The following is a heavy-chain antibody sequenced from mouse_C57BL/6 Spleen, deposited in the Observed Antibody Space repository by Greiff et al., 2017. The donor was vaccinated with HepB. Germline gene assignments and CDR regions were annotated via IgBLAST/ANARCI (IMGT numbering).Heavy chain of an antibody. CDR3: TTLITTGFAY. V-gene: IGHV14-4*01. D-gene: IGHD1-1*01. Sequence: EVQLQQSGAELVRPGASVKLSCTASGFNIKDDYMHWVKPRPEHGLEWIGWIDPENGDTEYASKFQGKATITADTSSNTAYLQLSSLTSEDTAVYYCTTLITTGFAYWGQGTLVTVSA. J-gene: IGHJ3*01. CDR1: GFNIKDDY. CDR2: IDPENGDT.